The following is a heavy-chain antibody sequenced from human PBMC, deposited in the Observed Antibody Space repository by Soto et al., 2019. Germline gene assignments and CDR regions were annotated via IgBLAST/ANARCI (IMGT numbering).Heavy chain of an antibody. CDR3: AKAYGSGSHGGWFDP. J-gene: IGHJ5*02. Sequence: QVQLVESGGGVVQPGRSLRLSCAASGFTFSSYGMHWVRQAPGKGLEWVAVISYDGSNKYYADSVKGRFTISRYNSKNTLYLQMNSLRAEDTAVYYCAKAYGSGSHGGWFDPWGQGTLVTVPS. V-gene: IGHV3-30*18. D-gene: IGHD3-10*01. CDR2: ISYDGSNK. CDR1: GFTFSSYG.